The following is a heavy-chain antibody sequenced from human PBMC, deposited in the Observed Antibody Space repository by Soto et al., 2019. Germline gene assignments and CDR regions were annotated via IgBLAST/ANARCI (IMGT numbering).Heavy chain of an antibody. Sequence: QVQVQESGPGLVKPSETLSLTCTVSGASISSYYWSWIRQPPGKGLEWIGYIYYSGSTNYNPSLKSRVTISVDTSKNQFSLKLSSVTAADTAVYYCARVWGGAFDFWGQGTMVTVSS. CDR3: ARVWGGAFDF. CDR1: GASISSYY. CDR2: IYYSGST. J-gene: IGHJ3*01. V-gene: IGHV4-59*01. D-gene: IGHD3-10*01.